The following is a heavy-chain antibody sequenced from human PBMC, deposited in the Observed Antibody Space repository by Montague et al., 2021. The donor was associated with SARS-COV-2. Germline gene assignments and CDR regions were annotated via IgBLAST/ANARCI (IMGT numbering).Heavy chain of an antibody. CDR1: GGSFSGYY. Sequence: SETLSLTCAVYGGSFSGYYWSWIRQPPGKGLEWIGEINHSGSTNYNPSLKSRVTISVDTSKNQFSLKLSSVTAADTAVYYCARVGGNEYRFFDYWGQGSLVTISS. CDR2: INHSGST. CDR3: ARVGGNEYRFFDY. J-gene: IGHJ4*02. D-gene: IGHD1-1*01. V-gene: IGHV4-34*01.